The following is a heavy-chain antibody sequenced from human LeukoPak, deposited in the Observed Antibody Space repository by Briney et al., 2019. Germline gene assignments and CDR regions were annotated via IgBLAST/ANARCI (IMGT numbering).Heavy chain of an antibody. CDR2: TNPNSGNT. J-gene: IGHJ6*03. V-gene: IGHV1-8*01. Sequence: ASVKVSCKASGYTFTSYDINWVRQATGQGLEWMGWTNPNSGNTGYAQKFQGRVTMTRNTSISTAYMELSSLRSEDTAVYYCARARGTTHYYYNYYMDVWGKGTTVTVSS. D-gene: IGHD1-7*01. CDR1: GYTFTSYD. CDR3: ARARGTTHYYYNYYMDV.